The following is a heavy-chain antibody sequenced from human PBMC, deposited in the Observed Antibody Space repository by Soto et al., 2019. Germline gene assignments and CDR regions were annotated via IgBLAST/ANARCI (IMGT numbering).Heavy chain of an antibody. Sequence: PGGSLRLSCAASGFTFSSYSMNWVRQAPGKGLEWVSSISSSSSYIYYADSVKGRFTISRDNAKNSLYLQMNSLRAEDTAVYYCARDGATVTTRGSWENYYYYGMAVWGQGTTVTVSS. J-gene: IGHJ6*02. V-gene: IGHV3-21*01. CDR2: ISSSSSYI. D-gene: IGHD4-17*01. CDR3: ARDGATVTTRGSWENYYYYGMAV. CDR1: GFTFSSYS.